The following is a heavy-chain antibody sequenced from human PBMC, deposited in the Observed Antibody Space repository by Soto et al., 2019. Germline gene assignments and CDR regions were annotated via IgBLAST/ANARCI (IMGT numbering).Heavy chain of an antibody. V-gene: IGHV3-33*01. J-gene: IGHJ5*02. CDR1: GFTFSSYG. CDR2: IWYDGSNK. D-gene: IGHD4-17*01. Sequence: PGGSLRLSCAASGFTFSSYGIHWVRQAPGKGLEWVAVIWYDGSNKNYADSVKGRFTISRDTLKNTLYLQMNSLRVEDTAVYYCARGYGDYWFYPRRQGSLVGVSS. CDR3: ARGYGDYWFYP.